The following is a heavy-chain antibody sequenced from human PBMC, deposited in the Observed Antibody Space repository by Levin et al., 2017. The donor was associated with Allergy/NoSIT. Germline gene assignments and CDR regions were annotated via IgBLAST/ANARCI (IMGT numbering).Heavy chain of an antibody. D-gene: IGHD3-3*01. V-gene: IGHV1-69*13. CDR1: GGTFSSYA. J-gene: IGHJ5*02. CDR3: ARGGHYDFWSGYTDP. Sequence: ASVKVSCKASGGTFSSYAISWVRQAPGQGLEWMGGIIPIFGTANYAQKFQGRVTITADESTSTAYMELSSLRSEDTAVYYCARGGHYDFWSGYTDPWGQGTLVTVSS. CDR2: IIPIFGTA.